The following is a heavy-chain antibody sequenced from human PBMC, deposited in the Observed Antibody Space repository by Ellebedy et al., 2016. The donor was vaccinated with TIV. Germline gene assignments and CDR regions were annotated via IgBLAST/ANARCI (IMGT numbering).Heavy chain of an antibody. D-gene: IGHD3-3*01. V-gene: IGHV1-69*13. Sequence: SVKVSCXASGGTFSSYAISWVRQAPGQGLEWMGGIIPIFGTANYAQKFQGRVTITADESTSTAYMELSSLRSEDTAVYYCASPGRSGYYFPFDYWGQGTLVTVSS. CDR2: IIPIFGTA. J-gene: IGHJ4*02. CDR3: ASPGRSGYYFPFDY. CDR1: GGTFSSYA.